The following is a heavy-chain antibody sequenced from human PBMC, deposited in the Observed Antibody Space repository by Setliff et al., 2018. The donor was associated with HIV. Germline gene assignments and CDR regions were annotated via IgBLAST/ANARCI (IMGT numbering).Heavy chain of an antibody. Sequence: GGSLRLSCVASGFTFSDFSMSWIRQAPGKGPEWVADIGQDGSEKNYVDSVKGRFTISRDNAKNSMDLQMNSLRAEDTAIYYCARKLRPGHGVDVWGQGTTVTVSS. J-gene: IGHJ6*02. CDR3: ARKLRPGHGVDV. CDR1: GFTFSDFS. D-gene: IGHD3-10*01. V-gene: IGHV3-7*01. CDR2: IGQDGSEK.